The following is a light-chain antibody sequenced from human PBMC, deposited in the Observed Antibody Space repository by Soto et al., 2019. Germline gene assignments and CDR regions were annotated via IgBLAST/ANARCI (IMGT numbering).Light chain of an antibody. J-gene: IGKJ1*01. CDR2: DAS. CDR3: HQYNIFLWT. Sequence: IEVTQKKTSLSASVRDRVNIACGASQSLGNDLNWYQQKPGKAPKLLIYDASNLQSGVPSRFSGSGSGTEFTLTISNLQPDDFATYHCHQYNIFLWTFGHG. V-gene: IGKV1-13*02. CDR1: QSLGND.